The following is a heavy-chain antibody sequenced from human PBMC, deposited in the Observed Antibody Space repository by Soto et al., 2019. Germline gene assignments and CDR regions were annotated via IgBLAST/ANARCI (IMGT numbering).Heavy chain of an antibody. CDR3: ARPLFRWGIWFDP. D-gene: IGHD3-16*01. J-gene: IGHJ5*02. V-gene: IGHV4-59*01. CDR1: GGSISSYY. CDR2: IYYSGST. Sequence: PSETLSLTCTVSGGSISSYYWSWIRQPPGKGLEWIGYIYYSGSTNYIPSLKRRVTISVDTSKYQFSLKLSSVTAADSAVYSCARPLFRWGIWFDPSGQGTLVTVSS.